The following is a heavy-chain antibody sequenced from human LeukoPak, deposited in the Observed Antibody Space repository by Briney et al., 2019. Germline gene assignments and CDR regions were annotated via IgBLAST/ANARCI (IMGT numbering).Heavy chain of an antibody. CDR3: VFLNTGWYIDGFDM. Sequence: GGPLKLPCPASEFTSIRYEIHGFRQAPARGLRGGQVISNDGSNKYYSESVKGRFTISRDNSKNTLDLQMNSLRTEDTALYYCVFLNTGWYIDGFDMWGQGTMVTVSS. J-gene: IGHJ3*02. CDR1: EFTSIRYE. D-gene: IGHD6-19*01. CDR2: ISNDGSNK. V-gene: IGHV3-30*04.